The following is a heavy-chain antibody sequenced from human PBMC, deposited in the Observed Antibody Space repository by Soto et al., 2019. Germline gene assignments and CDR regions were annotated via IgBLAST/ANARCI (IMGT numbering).Heavy chain of an antibody. Sequence: QLQLQESGSGLVKPSQTLSLTCAVSGGSISSGGYSWSWIRQPPGKGLERIGYIYHSGSTYYNPSLKSRVSISVDRSKNQFSLKLSSVTAADTAVYYCARVRGVVGTHYWYFDLWGRGTLVTVSS. CDR2: IYHSGST. D-gene: IGHD1-26*01. CDR3: ARVRGVVGTHYWYFDL. CDR1: GGSISSGGYS. J-gene: IGHJ2*01. V-gene: IGHV4-30-2*01.